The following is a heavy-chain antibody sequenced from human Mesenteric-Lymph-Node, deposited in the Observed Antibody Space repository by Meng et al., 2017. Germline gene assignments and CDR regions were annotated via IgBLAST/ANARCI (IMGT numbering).Heavy chain of an antibody. V-gene: IGHV4-4*02. CDR2: IDDSGST. D-gene: IGHD1-26*01. Sequence: QVQRQESGPGLVKPSQTLSLTCTVSGDSISSNIRWTWVRQPPGKGLEWIGDIDDSGSTNYNPSLNSRISISLDKSKNHFSLKVNSVTAADTAVYYCARGKQDAWELLAYWGQGALVTVSS. CDR1: GDSISSNIR. CDR3: ARGKQDAWELLAY. J-gene: IGHJ4*02.